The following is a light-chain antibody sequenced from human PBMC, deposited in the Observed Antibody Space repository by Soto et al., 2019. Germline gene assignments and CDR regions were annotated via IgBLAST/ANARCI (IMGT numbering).Light chain of an antibody. CDR3: TSYTDSRTYV. J-gene: IGLJ1*01. V-gene: IGLV2-14*01. Sequence: QSALTQPASVSGSPGQSITISCTGTSSDVGGYNYVSWYQQHPGKAPKLMIYEVNNRPSGVSNRFSGSKSGNTASLAISGLQAEDEADYYCTSYTDSRTYVFGSGTKVTV. CDR1: SSDVGGYNY. CDR2: EVN.